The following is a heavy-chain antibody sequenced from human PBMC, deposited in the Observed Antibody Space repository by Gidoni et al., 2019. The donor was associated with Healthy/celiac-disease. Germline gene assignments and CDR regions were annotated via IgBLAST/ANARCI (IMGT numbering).Heavy chain of an antibody. Sequence: EVQLVESGGGLVQPGRSLRLSCAASGFTFDDYAMHWVRQAPGKGLEWVSGISWNSGSIGYADSVKGRFTISRDNAKNSLYLQMNSLRAEDTALYYCAKDDQRGYCSGGSCYSSYDYWGQGTLVTVSS. CDR2: ISWNSGSI. D-gene: IGHD2-15*01. CDR3: AKDDQRGYCSGGSCYSSYDY. V-gene: IGHV3-9*01. J-gene: IGHJ4*02. CDR1: GFTFDDYA.